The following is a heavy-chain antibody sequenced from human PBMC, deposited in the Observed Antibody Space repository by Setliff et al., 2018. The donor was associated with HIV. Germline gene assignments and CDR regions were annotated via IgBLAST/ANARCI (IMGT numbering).Heavy chain of an antibody. D-gene: IGHD3-22*01. J-gene: IGHJ4*02. Sequence: PSETLSLTCAVYGESFSGYSWTWIRQPPGKGLEWLGEINHSGSAKYNPALKSRVTTSVDTSKKQFSLKLTSVTAADTSVYYCARGLKKDDFSGYYPAYFDSWGQGTLVTVSS. CDR2: INHSGSA. CDR1: GESFSGYS. V-gene: IGHV4-34*01. CDR3: ARGLKKDDFSGYYPAYFDS.